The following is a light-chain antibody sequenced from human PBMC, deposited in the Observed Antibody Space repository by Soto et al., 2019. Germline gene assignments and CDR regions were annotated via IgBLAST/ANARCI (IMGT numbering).Light chain of an antibody. CDR3: QQRMAWPPIT. CDR1: QSVSTY. J-gene: IGKJ5*01. CDR2: DAS. Sequence: EVVLTQSPATLSLSPGERATLSCRASQSVSTYLAWFQQKPGQAPRLLIYDASNRATGIPARFSGSGSGTDFTLTISSLEPEDFALYYCQQRMAWPPITFGQGTRLEIK. V-gene: IGKV3-11*01.